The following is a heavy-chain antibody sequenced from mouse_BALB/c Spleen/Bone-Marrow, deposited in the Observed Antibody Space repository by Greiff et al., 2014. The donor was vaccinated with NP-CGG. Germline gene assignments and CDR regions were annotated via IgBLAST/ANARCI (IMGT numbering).Heavy chain of an antibody. V-gene: IGHV1-87*01. CDR3: ARETSNWGYY. D-gene: IGHD6-1*02. CDR2: IYPGEGDT. Sequence: SGAELARPGASVKLSCKTSGYTFTTYWMQWVKQRPGQGLEWIGAIYPGEGDTRYTQKFKGKATLTADKSSSTAYIQLNNLTSEDSAVYYCARETSNWGYYWGQGTTLTVSS. CDR1: GYTFTTYW. J-gene: IGHJ2*01.